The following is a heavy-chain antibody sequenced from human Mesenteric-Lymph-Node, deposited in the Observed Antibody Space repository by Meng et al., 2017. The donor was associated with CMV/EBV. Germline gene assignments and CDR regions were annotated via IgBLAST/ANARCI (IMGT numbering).Heavy chain of an antibody. V-gene: IGHV3-15*01. J-gene: IGHJ4*02. CDR1: FTFRTFW. D-gene: IGHD3-3*01. Sequence: FTFRTFWMHWVRQVPGKGLEWVGRIKSKTDGGTTDYAAPVKGRFTISRDDSKNTLYLQMNSLKTEDTAVYYCTADYDFWSGYYIDYWGQGTLVTVSS. CDR3: TADYDFWSGYYIDY. CDR2: IKSKTDGGTT.